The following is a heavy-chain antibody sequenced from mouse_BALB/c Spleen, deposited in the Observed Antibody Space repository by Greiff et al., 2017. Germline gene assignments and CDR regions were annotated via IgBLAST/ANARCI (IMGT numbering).Heavy chain of an antibody. CDR2: ISSGGSYT. CDR1: GFTFSSYA. Sequence: EVKLMESGGGLVKPGGSLKLSCAASGFTFSSYAMSWVRQTPEKRLEWVATISSGGSYTYYPDSVKGRFTISRDNAKNTLYLQMSSLRSEDTAMYYCARQDYGSSHAMDYGGQGTSVTVSS. V-gene: IGHV5-9-3*01. J-gene: IGHJ4*01. D-gene: IGHD1-1*01. CDR3: ARQDYGSSHAMDY.